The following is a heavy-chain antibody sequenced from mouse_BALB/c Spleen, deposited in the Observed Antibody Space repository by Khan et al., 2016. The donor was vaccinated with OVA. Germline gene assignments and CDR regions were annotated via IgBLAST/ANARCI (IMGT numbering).Heavy chain of an antibody. V-gene: IGHV1S81*02. CDR3: AKIKKIVGTYSDY. CDR2: TNPTNGRT. Sequence: VQLLETGAELVKAGASVKLSCKASGYTFTSYWMHWVKQRLGQGLEWFAETNPTNGRTYYNEKFKSKATLTVDKSSSTAYILLSGLSFEDSAVYYCAKIKKIVGTYSDYWGQGTTLTVSS. D-gene: IGHD1-1*01. J-gene: IGHJ2*01. CDR1: GYTFTSYW.